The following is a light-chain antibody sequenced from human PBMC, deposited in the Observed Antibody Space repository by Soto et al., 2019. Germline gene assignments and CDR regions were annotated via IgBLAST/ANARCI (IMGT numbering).Light chain of an antibody. CDR1: QSVSSRY. J-gene: IGKJ1*01. V-gene: IGKV3-20*01. CDR2: GAS. Sequence: EIVLTQSPGTLSFSPGERTTPSCRALQSVSSRYLAWYQQKPGQAPRLFTSGASTRATGIPDRFSGSGSGTDFTLTISRLEPEDFAVYYCQQYGNSRWTFGQGTKVDIK. CDR3: QQYGNSRWT.